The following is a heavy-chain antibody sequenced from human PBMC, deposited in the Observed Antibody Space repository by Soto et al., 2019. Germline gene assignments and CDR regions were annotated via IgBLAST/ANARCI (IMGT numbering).Heavy chain of an antibody. V-gene: IGHV1-69*06. CDR2: IIPIFGTS. CDR1: VDTFRTSV. D-gene: IGHD4-17*01. Sequence: QVQVVHAGAEVRKPGSSVKVSCKASVDTFRTSVISGVRQAPGQGLDCMGGIIPIFGTSHYAQKFQGRVTLTADNYTSTAYMELSSLTSEDTSVYDCARVSGDDYGDYHVCYVWFQGRIVTVSS. J-gene: IGHJ3*01. CDR3: ARVSGDDYGDYHVCYV.